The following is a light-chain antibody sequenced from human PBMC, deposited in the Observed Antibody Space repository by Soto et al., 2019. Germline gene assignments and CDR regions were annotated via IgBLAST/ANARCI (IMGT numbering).Light chain of an antibody. CDR1: QSVSIN. Sequence: EIVMTQSPATLSVSPGERATLSCRASQSVSINLAWYQQKPGQAPRLLIYGASTRATGIPARFSGSGSGTEFTLTISSLQSEAFAVYYCQQYNNWPRTFGLGTKVEIK. CDR3: QQYNNWPRT. V-gene: IGKV3-15*01. CDR2: GAS. J-gene: IGKJ1*01.